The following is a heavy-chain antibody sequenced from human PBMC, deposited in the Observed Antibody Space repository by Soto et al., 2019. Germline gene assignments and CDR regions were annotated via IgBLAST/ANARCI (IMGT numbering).Heavy chain of an antibody. CDR2: IVPGFGTP. CDR1: GGTLGSYA. D-gene: IGHD2-8*02. V-gene: IGHV1-69*06. CDR3: ATLPPLGSCTGGGYFWGDDY. Sequence: QVQLVQSGAEVKKPGSSVKISCQASGGTLGSYALSWVRQAAGQGLEWMGGIVPGFGTPNYAQKFQDRVTITADKSTGTAYRERSSLRSDETSVYVCATLPPLGSCTGGGYFWGDDYWSQGTLVTDSS. J-gene: IGHJ4*02.